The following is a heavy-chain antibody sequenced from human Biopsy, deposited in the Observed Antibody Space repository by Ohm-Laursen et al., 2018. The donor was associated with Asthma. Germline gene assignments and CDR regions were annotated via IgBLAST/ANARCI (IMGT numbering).Heavy chain of an antibody. D-gene: IGHD4-17*01. CDR1: GHSLTDLS. J-gene: IGHJ4*02. CDR3: ASDFPKDYVRYNFQF. CDR2: HDHEEGGT. Sequence: ASVKVSCKVSGHSLTDLSMHWVRQAPGQGLEWMGGHDHEEGGTVNARRFQGRVTMTEDTSTDTAYMELSSLSSDDTAVYYCASDFPKDYVRYNFQFWGQGTLVTVSS. V-gene: IGHV1-24*01.